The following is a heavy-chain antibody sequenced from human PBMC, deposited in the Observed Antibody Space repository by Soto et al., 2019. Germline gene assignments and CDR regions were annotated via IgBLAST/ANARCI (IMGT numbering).Heavy chain of an antibody. D-gene: IGHD2-2*01. V-gene: IGHV1-18*01. CDR1: GYTFTSYG. CDR2: ISAYNGNT. J-gene: IGHJ5*02. CDR3: ASGGDIVVEPASRAWFDP. Sequence: ASAMVSCKDSGYTFTSYGISWVRQAPVQGLEWMGWISAYNGNTNYAQKLQGRVTMTTDTSTSTAYMELRSLRSDDTAVYYCASGGDIVVEPASRAWFDPWGQGTLVTVSS.